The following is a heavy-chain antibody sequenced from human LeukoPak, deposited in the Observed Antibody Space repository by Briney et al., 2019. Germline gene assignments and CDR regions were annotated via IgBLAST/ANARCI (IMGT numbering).Heavy chain of an antibody. CDR2: ISGSGGST. CDR1: GFTFSSYA. V-gene: IGHV3-23*01. Sequence: GGSLRLSCAASGFTFSSYAMCWVRQAPGKGLEWVSAISGSGGSTYYADSVKGRFTISRDNSKNTLYLQMNSLRAEDTAVYYCAKRTIVVVPAATHNWFDPWGQGTLVTVSS. CDR3: AKRTIVVVPAATHNWFDP. D-gene: IGHD2-2*01. J-gene: IGHJ5*02.